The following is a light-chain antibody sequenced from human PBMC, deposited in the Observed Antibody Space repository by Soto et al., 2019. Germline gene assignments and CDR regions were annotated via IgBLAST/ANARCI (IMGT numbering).Light chain of an antibody. CDR3: QHYGAYPLT. Sequence: DIQMSQSPSTLSSSVGDRVTITCRASQNIGPWLAWYQQKPGKAPKSLIYQASSLEVGVTSRFSGSGSGTEFTLTISRLQPDDFAAYYCQHYGAYPLTFGGGTKVEIK. J-gene: IGKJ4*01. V-gene: IGKV1-5*01. CDR1: QNIGPW. CDR2: QAS.